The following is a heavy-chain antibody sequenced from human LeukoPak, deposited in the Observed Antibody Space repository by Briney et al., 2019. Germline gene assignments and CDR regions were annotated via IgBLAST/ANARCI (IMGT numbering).Heavy chain of an antibody. CDR1: GFTFSSYS. D-gene: IGHD3-22*01. J-gene: IGHJ4*02. CDR2: ISSSSSYI. V-gene: IGHV3-21*01. CDR3: ARALGYYYYFDY. Sequence: GGSLRLSCAASGFTFSSYSMNWVRQAPGKGLEWVSSISSSSSYIYYADSVKGRFTISRDNAKNSLYLQMNSLRAEDTAVYYCARALGYYYYFDYWGQGTLVTVSS.